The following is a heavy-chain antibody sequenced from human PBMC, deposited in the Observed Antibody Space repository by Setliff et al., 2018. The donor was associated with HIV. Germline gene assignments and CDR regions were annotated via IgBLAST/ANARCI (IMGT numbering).Heavy chain of an antibody. CDR3: ARERLWSSEFDP. CDR1: GVSMDSGDYS. CDR2: IYNSGST. Sequence: PSETLSLTCTVSGVSMDSGDYSWGWVRQSPGKGLAWIGYIYNSGSTYYNPSLKSRVTISVDTSKNQFSLKLSSVTAADTAVYYCARERLWSSEFDPWGQGTLVTVSS. V-gene: IGHV4-30-4*08. J-gene: IGHJ5*02. D-gene: IGHD3-10*01.